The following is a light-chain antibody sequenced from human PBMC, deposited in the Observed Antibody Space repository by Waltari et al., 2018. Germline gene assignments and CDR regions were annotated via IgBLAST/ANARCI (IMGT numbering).Light chain of an antibody. CDR1: AVISNY. CDR3: QQSYNVPLS. J-gene: IGKJ4*01. Sequence: DIQLTQSPSSLSASVGDRATITCRATAVISNYLNWYEQKPGKAPRLLIYGATNVQSGVPSRFTGSGSGRDFTLSISSLQPEDFATYFCQQSYNVPLSFGGGTKVEI. CDR2: GAT. V-gene: IGKV1-39*01.